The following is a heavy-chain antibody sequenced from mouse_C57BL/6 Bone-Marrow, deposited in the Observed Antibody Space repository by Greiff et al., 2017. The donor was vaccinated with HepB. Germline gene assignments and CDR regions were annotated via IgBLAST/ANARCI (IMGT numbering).Heavy chain of an antibody. D-gene: IGHD2-4*01. CDR3: AFYDYDYFDY. CDR1: GYTFTSYT. J-gene: IGHJ2*01. CDR2: INPSSGYT. Sequence: QVQLKQSGAELARPGASVKMSCKASGYTFTSYTMHWVKQRPGQGLEWIGYINPSSGYTKYNQKFKDKATLTADKSSSPAYMQLSSLTSEDSAVYYCAFYDYDYFDYWGQGTTLTVSS. V-gene: IGHV1-4*01.